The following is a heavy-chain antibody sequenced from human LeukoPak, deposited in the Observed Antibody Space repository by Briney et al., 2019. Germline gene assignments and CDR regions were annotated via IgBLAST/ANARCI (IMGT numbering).Heavy chain of an antibody. CDR1: GFTFSSYA. CDR2: ISGSGGST. J-gene: IGHJ4*02. D-gene: IGHD2-21*02. V-gene: IGHV3-23*01. CDR3: ARDLRGGDYEGTY. Sequence: PGGSLRLSCAASGFTFSSYAMSWVRQAPGKGLEWVSAISGSGGSTYYADSVKGRFTISRDNSKNTLYLQMDSLRAEDTAVYYCARDLRGGDYEGTYWGQGTLVTVSS.